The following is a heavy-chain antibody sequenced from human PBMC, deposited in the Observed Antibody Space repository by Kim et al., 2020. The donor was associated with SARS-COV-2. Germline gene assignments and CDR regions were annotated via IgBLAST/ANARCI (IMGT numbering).Heavy chain of an antibody. D-gene: IGHD6-19*01. CDR3: ARAQTLWYSSGWYGPFGY. V-gene: IGHV3-48*03. CDR1: GFTFSSYE. Sequence: GGSLRLSCAASGFTFSSYEMNWVRQAPGKGLEWVSYISSSGSTIYYADSVKGRFTISRDNAKNSLYLQMNSLRAEDTAVYYCARAQTLWYSSGWYGPFGYWGQGTLVTVSS. J-gene: IGHJ4*02. CDR2: ISSSGSTI.